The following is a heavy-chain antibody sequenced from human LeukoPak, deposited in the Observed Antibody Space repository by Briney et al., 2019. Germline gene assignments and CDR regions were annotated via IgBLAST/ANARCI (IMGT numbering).Heavy chain of an antibody. V-gene: IGHV3-23*01. CDR1: GFTFSSYA. CDR2: ISGSGGST. J-gene: IGHJ4*02. CDR3: AKSGGYSGSYSAFDY. Sequence: GGSLRLSCAASGFTFSSYAMSWVRQAPGKGLEWVSAISGSGGSTYYADSVKGRFTISRDNSKNTLYLQMNSLRAEDTAVYYCAKSGGYSGSYSAFDYWGQGTLVTVSS. D-gene: IGHD1-26*01.